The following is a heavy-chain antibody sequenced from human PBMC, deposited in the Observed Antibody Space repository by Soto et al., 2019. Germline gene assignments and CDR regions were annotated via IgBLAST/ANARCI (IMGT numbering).Heavy chain of an antibody. V-gene: IGHV4-39*02. J-gene: IGHJ4*02. Sequence: QLQLQESGPGLVKPSKTLSLTCSVSGGSITSNNYYWGWIRQPPGKGLEWIGSIYYSGSTYYNPSLKSRVTISVDASKNQFSLKLSSVTAADTAVYYCAREWLRSYYWGQGTLVTVSS. CDR1: GGSITSNNYY. CDR3: AREWLRSYY. D-gene: IGHD5-12*01. CDR2: IYYSGST.